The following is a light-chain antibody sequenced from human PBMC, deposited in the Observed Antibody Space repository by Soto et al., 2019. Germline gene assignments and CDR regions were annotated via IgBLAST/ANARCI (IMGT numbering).Light chain of an antibody. Sequence: EIVLTQSPGTLSLSPGERATLSCRASQSVTSSYLAWYQQKPGQAPRLLIYGASSRATGIPDRFSGIGSGTDFTLTISRLEPEDFAVYYCQQYGSSPTSFGQGTKVLIK. CDR1: QSVTSSY. CDR2: GAS. J-gene: IGKJ1*01. CDR3: QQYGSSPTS. V-gene: IGKV3-20*01.